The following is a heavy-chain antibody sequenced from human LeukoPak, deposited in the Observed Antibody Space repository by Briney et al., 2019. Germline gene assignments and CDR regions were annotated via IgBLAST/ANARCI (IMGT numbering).Heavy chain of an antibody. V-gene: IGHV3-23*01. CDR2: ISGSGGST. CDR3: ANGHALLWFGELPLDY. D-gene: IGHD3-10*01. J-gene: IGHJ4*02. Sequence: PGGSLRLSCTASGLTFSSYAMSWVRQAPGKGLEWVSAISGSGGSTYYADPVKGRFNISRDNSKNTLYLQMNSLRAEDTAVYYCANGHALLWFGELPLDYWGQGTLVTVSS. CDR1: GLTFSSYA.